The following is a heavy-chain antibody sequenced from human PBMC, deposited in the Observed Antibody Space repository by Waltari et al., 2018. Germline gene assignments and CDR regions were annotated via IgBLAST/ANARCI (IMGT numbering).Heavy chain of an antibody. J-gene: IGHJ4*02. D-gene: IGHD3-22*01. CDR2: INHSGST. V-gene: IGHV4-34*01. CDR1: GGSFSGYY. Sequence: QVQLQQWGAGLLKPSETLSLTCAVYGGSFSGYYWCWTRQPPGKGLAWIGEINHSGSTNCNPPLKSRVTISVDTSKNQFSLKLSSVTAADTAVYYCARGVYYDSSGYFDYWGQGTLVTVSS. CDR3: ARGVYYDSSGYFDY.